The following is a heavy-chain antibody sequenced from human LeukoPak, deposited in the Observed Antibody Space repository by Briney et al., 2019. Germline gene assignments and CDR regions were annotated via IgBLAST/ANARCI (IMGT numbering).Heavy chain of an antibody. Sequence: ASVKVSCKASGYTFTSYYMHWVRQAPGQGLEWMGWINAGNGNTKYSQEFQGRVTITRDTSASTAYMELSSLRSEDMAVYYCARYSSGWHGFDYWGQGTLVTVSS. J-gene: IGHJ4*02. CDR3: ARYSSGWHGFDY. CDR2: INAGNGNT. D-gene: IGHD6-19*01. V-gene: IGHV1-3*03. CDR1: GYTFTSYY.